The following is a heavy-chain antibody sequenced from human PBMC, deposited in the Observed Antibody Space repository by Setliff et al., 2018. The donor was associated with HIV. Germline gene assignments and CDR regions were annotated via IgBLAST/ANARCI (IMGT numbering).Heavy chain of an antibody. V-gene: IGHV3-15*01. CDR1: GFTFSNSW. CDR3: VTGVGTSSVDY. CDR2: IKTKTQRGAT. Sequence: GGSLRLSCAASGFTFSNSWMTWVCQAPGKGLEWVGRIKTKTQRGATDYAAPAKGRFIISRDDSKNTLYLQMNSLRSEDTAVYYCVTGVGTSSVDYWGQGTTVTVSS. D-gene: IGHD3-22*01. J-gene: IGHJ4*03.